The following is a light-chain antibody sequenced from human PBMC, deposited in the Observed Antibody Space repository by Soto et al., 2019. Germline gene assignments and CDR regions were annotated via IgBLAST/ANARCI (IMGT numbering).Light chain of an antibody. CDR3: SSYSSSSTL. CDR1: GSDVGGYNY. V-gene: IGLV2-14*03. CDR2: DVS. Sequence: QSVLTQPASVSGSPGQSITISCTGTGSDVGGYNYVSWYQQHPGTAPKLMISDVSNRPSGVSNRFSGSKSGNTASLTISGLQAEDEADYYCSSYSSSSTLFGTGTKLTVL. J-gene: IGLJ1*01.